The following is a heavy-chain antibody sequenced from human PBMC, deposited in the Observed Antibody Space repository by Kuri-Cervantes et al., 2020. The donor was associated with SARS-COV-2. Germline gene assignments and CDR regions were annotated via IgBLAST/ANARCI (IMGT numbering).Heavy chain of an antibody. CDR3: AKDLRLLWFGELLY. CDR2: ISYDGSNK. J-gene: IGHJ4*02. Sequence: LSLTCAASGFTFSTYGMHWVRQAPGKGLEGVAVISYDGSNKYYADSVKGRFTISRDNSKKTLYLQMNSLRAEDTAVYYCAKDLRLLWFGELLYWGQGTLVTVSS. CDR1: GFTFSTYG. D-gene: IGHD3-10*01. V-gene: IGHV3-30*18.